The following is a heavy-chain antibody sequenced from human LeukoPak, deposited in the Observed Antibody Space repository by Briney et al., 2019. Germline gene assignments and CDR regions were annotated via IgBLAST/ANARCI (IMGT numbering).Heavy chain of an antibody. CDR3: ARSPHILTGENFDF. J-gene: IGHJ4*02. CDR2: INPNSGGT. V-gene: IGHV1-2*02. CDR1: GGTFSSYA. Sequence: GASVKVSCKASGGTFSSYAISWVRQAPGQGLEWMGWINPNSGGTNYAQKFYARVTMTRDTSISTAYMELSRLRSDDTAVFYCARSPHILTGENFDFWGQGTLVTVSS. D-gene: IGHD3-9*01.